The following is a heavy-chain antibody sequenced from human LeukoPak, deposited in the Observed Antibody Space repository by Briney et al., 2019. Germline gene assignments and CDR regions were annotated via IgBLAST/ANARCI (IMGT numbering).Heavy chain of an antibody. Sequence: GASVKVSCKASGYTFTSYDINWVRQATGQGVEWMGWMNPNSGNTGYAQKFQGRVTMTRNTSISTAYMEQSSLRSEDTAVYYCARGGAYCGGDCYPYSDYWGQGTLVTVSS. CDR3: ARGGAYCGGDCYPYSDY. J-gene: IGHJ4*02. V-gene: IGHV1-8*01. D-gene: IGHD2-21*02. CDR2: MNPNSGNT. CDR1: GYTFTSYD.